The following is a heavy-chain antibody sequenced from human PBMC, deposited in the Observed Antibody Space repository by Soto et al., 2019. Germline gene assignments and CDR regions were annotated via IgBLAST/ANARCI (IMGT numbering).Heavy chain of an antibody. Sequence: EGQLLESGGGLVQPGGSLRLSCAASGFTFSDYAMSWVRHAPGKGLEWVSGISGSGSSTNYADSVKGRFTISRETSKDTLYLQMNSLRAEDTAVYYCTKDRSGWINAFDIWGQGTMVTVSS. CDR1: GFTFSDYA. V-gene: IGHV3-23*01. CDR3: TKDRSGWINAFDI. D-gene: IGHD6-19*01. J-gene: IGHJ3*02. CDR2: ISGSGSST.